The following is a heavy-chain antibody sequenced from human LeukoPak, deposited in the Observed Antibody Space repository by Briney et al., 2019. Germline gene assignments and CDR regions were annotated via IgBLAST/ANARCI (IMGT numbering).Heavy chain of an antibody. CDR2: INRDGSTT. CDR1: GFTFRNYW. D-gene: IGHD3-10*01. J-gene: IGHJ4*02. CDR3: ARDRKSGESSEIDF. V-gene: IGHV3-74*01. Sequence: PGRSLRRSCAADGFTFRNYWVHWVRQAPGKGLVWVSRINRDGSTTNYADSVKGRFTVSRDNAKNTLNLQMNSLRAEDTAVYYCARDRKSGESSEIDFWGQGTLVTVSS.